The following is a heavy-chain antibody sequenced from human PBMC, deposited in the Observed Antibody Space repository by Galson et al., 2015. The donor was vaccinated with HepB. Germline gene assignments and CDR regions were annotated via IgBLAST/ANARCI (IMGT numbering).Heavy chain of an antibody. CDR2: ISSNGGST. D-gene: IGHD5-12*01. J-gene: IGHJ4*02. CDR1: GFTFSSYT. V-gene: IGHV3-64D*06. CDR3: VKGDVDIVGRFQKRGLLDY. Sequence: PLRLSCAASGFTFSSYTMHWVRQAPGKGLEYVSAISSNGGSTYYADSVKGRFTISRDNSKNTLYLQMSSLRAEDTAVYYCVKGDVDIVGRFQKRGLLDYWGQGTLVTVSS.